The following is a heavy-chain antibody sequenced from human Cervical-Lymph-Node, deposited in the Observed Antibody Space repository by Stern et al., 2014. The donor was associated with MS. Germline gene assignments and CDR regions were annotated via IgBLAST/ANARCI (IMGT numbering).Heavy chain of an antibody. CDR2: IWYDGSNP. CDR1: GFSFSRYA. Sequence: VQLVQSGGGVVQPGRSLRLSFAASGFSFSRYAMHWVRQAPCKGLEWVALIWYDGSNPYYADSVTGRFTISRDNFKNTLYLQMNSLRAEDTAVYYCASAYSSSHYYFDYWGQGTLVTVSS. J-gene: IGHJ4*02. D-gene: IGHD6-13*01. CDR3: ASAYSSSHYYFDY. V-gene: IGHV3-33*01.